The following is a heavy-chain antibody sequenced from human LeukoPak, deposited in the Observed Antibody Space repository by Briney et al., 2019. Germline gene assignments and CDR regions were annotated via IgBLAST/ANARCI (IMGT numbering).Heavy chain of an antibody. CDR1: GFTFSNAY. Sequence: GGSPRLSCAASGFTFSNAYMNWVRQAPGKGLEWVGRIKPKTDGETTENAAPVKGRFSVSSDDSKNMLYLQMNSLKTEDTAVYYCITPLPYSAQGGQGTLVTVSS. J-gene: IGHJ4*02. CDR3: ITPLPYSAQ. V-gene: IGHV3-15*07. CDR2: IKPKTDGETT. D-gene: IGHD2-21*01.